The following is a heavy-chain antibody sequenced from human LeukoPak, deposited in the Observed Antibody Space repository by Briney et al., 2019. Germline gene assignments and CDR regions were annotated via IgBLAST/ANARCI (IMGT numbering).Heavy chain of an antibody. CDR1: GFTFSSYW. CDR2: IKQDGSEK. D-gene: IGHD1-1*01. CDR3: AREGVRNWKGDRGY. V-gene: IGHV3-7*01. Sequence: GGSLRLSCAASGFTFSSYWMSWVRQAPGKGLEWVANIKQDGSEKYYVDSVKGRFTISRDNARNSLFLQMDSLRAEDTAVYFCAREGVRNWKGDRGYWGQGTLVTVSS. J-gene: IGHJ4*02.